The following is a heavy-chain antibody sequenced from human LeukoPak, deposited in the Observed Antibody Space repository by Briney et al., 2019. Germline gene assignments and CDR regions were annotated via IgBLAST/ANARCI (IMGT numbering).Heavy chain of an antibody. J-gene: IGHJ4*02. CDR1: GFTFTSYG. D-gene: IGHD3-10*01. CDR3: TKDYYYGSGSYTDY. V-gene: IGHV3-30*18. CDR2: ISNDGNKK. Sequence: GGSLRLSCAASGFTFTSYGMHWVRQAPGKGLEWVAAISNDGNKKYYSDSVKGRFTISRDNSKTTLYLQMSSLRVEDTAVYYCTKDYYYGSGSYTDYWGQGTLVTVSS.